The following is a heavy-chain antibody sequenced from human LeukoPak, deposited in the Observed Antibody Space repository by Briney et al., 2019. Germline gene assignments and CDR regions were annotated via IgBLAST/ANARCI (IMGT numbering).Heavy chain of an antibody. V-gene: IGHV1-69*01. D-gene: IGHD3-10*01. J-gene: IGHJ4*02. CDR1: GGTFSSYA. CDR3: AREAGSGSYAAF. Sequence: SVKVSCKASGGTFSSYAISWVRQAPGQGLEWMGGIIPIFGTANYAQKFQGRVTITADESTSPAYMELSSLRSENTAVYYCAREAGSGSYAAFWGQGTLVTVSS. CDR2: IIPIFGTA.